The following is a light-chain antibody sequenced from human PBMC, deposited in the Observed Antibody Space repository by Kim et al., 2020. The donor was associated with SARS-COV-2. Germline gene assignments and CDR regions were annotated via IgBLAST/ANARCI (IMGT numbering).Light chain of an antibody. V-gene: IGLV3-9*01. J-gene: IGLJ1*01. CDR2: RDN. Sequence: VALGQTATITCGRNDIGRKNGHWYQQKPGQAPVLVIYRDNDRPSGIPERFSGSNSGNTATLTISRAQDGDEADYYCQVWDSTTYVFGSGTKVTVL. CDR3: QVWDSTTYV. CDR1: DIGRKN.